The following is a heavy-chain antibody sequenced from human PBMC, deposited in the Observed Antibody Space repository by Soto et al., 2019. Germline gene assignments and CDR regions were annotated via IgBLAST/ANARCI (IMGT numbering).Heavy chain of an antibody. J-gene: IGHJ3*02. CDR1: GYSVSSNSAA. CDR3: ARDQGQWLGLDAFHI. D-gene: IGHD6-19*01. CDR2: TYYGSKWYN. V-gene: IGHV6-1*01. Sequence: PSQTLSLTCAISGYSVSSNSAAWNWIIQSPSRGLEWLGRTYYGSKWYNDYAVSVKSRITINPDTSKNQFSLQLNSVTPEDTAVYYCARDQGQWLGLDAFHIWGQGTMVNVSS.